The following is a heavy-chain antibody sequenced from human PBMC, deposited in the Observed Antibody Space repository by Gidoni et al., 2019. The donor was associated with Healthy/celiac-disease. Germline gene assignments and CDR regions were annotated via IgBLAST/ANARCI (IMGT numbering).Heavy chain of an antibody. D-gene: IGHD3-3*01. Sequence: EVQPLESGGGLVQPGGSLRLSCAASGFTFSSYAMSWVRQAPGKGLEWVSAISGSGGSTYYADSVKGRFTISRDNSKNTLYLQMNSLRAEDTAVYYCAKGPVFIYDFWSGGGFDYWGQGTLVTVSS. V-gene: IGHV3-23*01. CDR2: ISGSGGST. J-gene: IGHJ4*02. CDR3: AKGPVFIYDFWSGGGFDY. CDR1: GFTFSSYA.